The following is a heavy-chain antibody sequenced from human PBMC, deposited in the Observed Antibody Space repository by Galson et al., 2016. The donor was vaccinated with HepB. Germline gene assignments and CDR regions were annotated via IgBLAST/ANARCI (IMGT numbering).Heavy chain of an antibody. J-gene: IGHJ4*02. CDR1: GFSFSTHD. V-gene: IGHV3-23*01. CDR3: ARDKPYSTAWFYFDS. Sequence: SLRLSCAVSGFSFSTHDMTWVRQAPGKGLEWVSSISDNSGSTYYADSVKGRFTISRDNSKKMVYLQMNSLRVEDTAIYYCARDKPYSTAWFYFDSWGQGTLVTVSS. D-gene: IGHD2-8*02. CDR2: ISDNSGST.